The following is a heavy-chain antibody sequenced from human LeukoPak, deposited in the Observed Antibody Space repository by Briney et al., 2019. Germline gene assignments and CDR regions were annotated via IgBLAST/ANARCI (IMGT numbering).Heavy chain of an antibody. CDR2: IYHSGST. CDR1: GYSISSGYY. Sequence: SETLSLACTVSGYSISSGYYWGWIRQPPGKGLEWIGSIYHSGSTYYNPSLKSRVTISVDTSKNQFSLKLSSVTAADTAVYYCACLTTADAFDIWGQGTMVTVSS. V-gene: IGHV4-38-2*02. D-gene: IGHD3-22*01. CDR3: ACLTTADAFDI. J-gene: IGHJ3*02.